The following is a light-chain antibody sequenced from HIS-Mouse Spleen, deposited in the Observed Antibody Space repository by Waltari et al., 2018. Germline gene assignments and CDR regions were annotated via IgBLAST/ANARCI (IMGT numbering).Light chain of an antibody. CDR2: EDS. J-gene: IGLJ2*01. V-gene: IGLV3-10*01. CDR3: YSTDTSGNHMV. CDR1: ALPKKY. Sequence: SYELTQPPSVSVSPGQTARITCSGDALPKKYTYWYQEKSGQAPVLVIYEDSKRPSGITQRFYGCMSGKIATLIISGAQVEDEADYYCYSTDTSGNHMVFGGGTKLTVL.